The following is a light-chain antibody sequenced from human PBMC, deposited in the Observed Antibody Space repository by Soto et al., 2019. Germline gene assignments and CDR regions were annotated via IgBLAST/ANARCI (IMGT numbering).Light chain of an antibody. V-gene: IGKV1-39*01. Sequence: DIQMTQSPSSLSASVGDRVTITCRASQSISTFLHWYQQKPGKAPNLLIYVASTLQSGVPSRFSGSGSGTDVTLTISSLQPEDFATYYCPHSYSTPISFGQGTRLEIK. CDR1: QSISTF. J-gene: IGKJ5*01. CDR3: PHSYSTPIS. CDR2: VAS.